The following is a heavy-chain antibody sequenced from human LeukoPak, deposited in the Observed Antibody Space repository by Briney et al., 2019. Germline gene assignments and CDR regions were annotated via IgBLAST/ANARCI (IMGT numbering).Heavy chain of an antibody. V-gene: IGHV4-34*01. J-gene: IGHJ4*02. CDR2: INHSGST. CDR1: GGSFSGYY. D-gene: IGHD6-19*01. CDR3: ARGRNGWYSWFYY. Sequence: SETLSLTCAVYGGSFSGYYWSWIRHPPAKGLEWIGEINHSGSTNYNPSLKSRVTISVDTSKNQFSLKLSSVTAADTAVYYCARGRNGWYSWFYYWGQGTLVTVSS.